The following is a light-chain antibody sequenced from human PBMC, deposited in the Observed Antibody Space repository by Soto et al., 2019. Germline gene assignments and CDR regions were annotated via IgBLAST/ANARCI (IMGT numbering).Light chain of an antibody. V-gene: IGLV2-23*01. CDR3: CSYAGTNTYL. J-gene: IGLJ1*01. Sequence: QSALTQPASVSGSPGQSITISCTGTSSDVVFYNLVSWYQQHPGKAPKLMIYEGSKRPSGVSTRFSGSKSGNTASLTISGLQAEDEADYYCCSYAGTNTYLFGTATKLTVL. CDR1: SSDVVFYNL. CDR2: EGS.